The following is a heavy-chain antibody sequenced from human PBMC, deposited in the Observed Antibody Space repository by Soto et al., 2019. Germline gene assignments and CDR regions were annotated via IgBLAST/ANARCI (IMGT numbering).Heavy chain of an antibody. J-gene: IGHJ6*02. CDR3: SGCSGGSCHQNYGMDV. V-gene: IGHV3-21*01. Sequence: EVHLVESGGGLVKPGGSLRLSCAVSGFTFSSCTMNWVRQAPGKGLEWVSSISPSTSNIYYADSVKGRFTISRDNAKNSLYLKMNSLRAEDTSVYYCSGCSGGSCHQNYGMDVWGQGTTVTVSS. CDR2: ISPSTSNI. CDR1: GFTFSSCT. D-gene: IGHD2-15*01.